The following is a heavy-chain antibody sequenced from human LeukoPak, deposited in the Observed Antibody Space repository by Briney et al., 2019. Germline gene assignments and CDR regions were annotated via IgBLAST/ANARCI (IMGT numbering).Heavy chain of an antibody. Sequence: SAKVSCKASGGTFSSYAISWVRQAPGQGLEWMGRIIPIFGIANYAQKFQGRVTITADKSTSTAYMELSSLRSEDTAVYYCARDASAGTPEYFQHWGQGTLVTVSS. CDR3: ARDASAGTPEYFQH. D-gene: IGHD6-19*01. CDR1: GGTFSSYA. V-gene: IGHV1-69*04. CDR2: IIPIFGIA. J-gene: IGHJ1*01.